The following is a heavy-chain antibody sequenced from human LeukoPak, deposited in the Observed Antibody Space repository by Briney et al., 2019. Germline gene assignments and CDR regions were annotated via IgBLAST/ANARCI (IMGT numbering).Heavy chain of an antibody. Sequence: GASVKVSCKASGYTFAGYYMHWVRQAPGQELEWLGRINPNSGGTSYARKFQGRVTMTRDTSISTAYMELSRLRSDDTAVYYCARDLPFGTRDFDYWGQGTLVTVSS. J-gene: IGHJ4*02. CDR1: GYTFAGYY. V-gene: IGHV1-2*06. CDR2: INPNSGGT. CDR3: ARDLPFGTRDFDY. D-gene: IGHD6-13*01.